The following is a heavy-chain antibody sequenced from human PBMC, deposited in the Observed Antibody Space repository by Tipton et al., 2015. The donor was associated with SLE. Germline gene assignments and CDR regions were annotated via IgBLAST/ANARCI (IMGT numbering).Heavy chain of an antibody. V-gene: IGHV4-59*08. CDR1: GGSISSYY. D-gene: IGHD6-13*01. CDR2: IYYSGST. J-gene: IGHJ4*02. Sequence: TLSLTCTVSGGSISSYYWSWIRQPPGKGLEWIGYIYYSGSTNYNPSLKSRVTISVDTSKNQFSLKLSSVTAADTAVYYCARWPLRVAAEGLYWGQGTRVTVSS. CDR3: ARWPLRVAAEGLY.